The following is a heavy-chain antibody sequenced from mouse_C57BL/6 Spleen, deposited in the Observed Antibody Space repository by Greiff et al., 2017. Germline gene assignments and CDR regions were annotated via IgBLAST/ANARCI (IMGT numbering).Heavy chain of an antibody. V-gene: IGHV5-16*01. CDR3: AREAYYSNSGIFAY. CDR2: INYDGSST. CDR1: GFTFSDYY. D-gene: IGHD2-5*01. J-gene: IGHJ3*01. Sequence: EVKLVESEGGLVQPGSSMKLSCTASGFTFSDYYMAWVRQVPEKGLEWVANINYDGSSTYYLDSLKSRFIISRDNAKNILYLQMSSLKSEDTATYYCAREAYYSNSGIFAYWGQGTLVTVSA.